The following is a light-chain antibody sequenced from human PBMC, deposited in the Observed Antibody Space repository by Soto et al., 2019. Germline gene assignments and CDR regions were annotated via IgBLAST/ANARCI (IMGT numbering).Light chain of an antibody. Sequence: QSVLTQPASLSGSPGQSITLSCSGTSSDVGGYDYVSWYQQHPGKAPKLMISGVTNRPSGVSNRFSGSKSGNTASLTISGLQAEDEADYYCSSYRSSATRVFGGGTKLTVL. CDR3: SSYRSSATRV. J-gene: IGLJ3*02. CDR1: SSDVGGYDY. CDR2: GVT. V-gene: IGLV2-14*01.